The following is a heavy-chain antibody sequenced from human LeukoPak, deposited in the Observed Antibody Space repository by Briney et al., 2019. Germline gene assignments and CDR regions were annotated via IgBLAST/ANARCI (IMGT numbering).Heavy chain of an antibody. Sequence: PGGSLRLSCAVSGFTFSDHYMDSVRQAPGKGLEWVGRSRNRAKSYTTDYAASVKGRFTISRDDSKSTLYLQMNSLETEDTAVYYCSRDATGDHWGQGTLVSVSS. CDR2: SRNRAKSYTT. CDR3: SRDATGDH. CDR1: GFTFSDHY. V-gene: IGHV3-72*01. J-gene: IGHJ4*02.